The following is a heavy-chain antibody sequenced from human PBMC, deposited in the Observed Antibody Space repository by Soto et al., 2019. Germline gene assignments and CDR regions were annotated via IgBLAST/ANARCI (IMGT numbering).Heavy chain of an antibody. Sequence: SETLSLTSAVSGGSLSSGGYSWSWIRQPPGKGLELIGYIYLSGSTYYNPSLKSRVTISVDRSKNQFSLKLSSVTAADTAVYYCARVPGPWGQGTLVTVSS. CDR1: GGSLSSGGYS. V-gene: IGHV4-30-2*01. J-gene: IGHJ5*02. CDR2: IYLSGST. CDR3: ARVPGP.